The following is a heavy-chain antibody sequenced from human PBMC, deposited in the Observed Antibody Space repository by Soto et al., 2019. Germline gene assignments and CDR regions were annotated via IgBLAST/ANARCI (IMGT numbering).Heavy chain of an antibody. J-gene: IGHJ6*02. D-gene: IGHD3-3*01. CDR1: GVSISSYY. CDR3: ARGERGWRGYYYGMDV. V-gene: IGHV4-59*01. CDR2: IYYSGST. Sequence: PSETLSLTCTVSGVSISSYYWSWIRQPPGKGLEWIGYIYYSGSTNYNPSLKSRVTISVDTSKNQFSLKLSSVTAADTAVYYCARGERGWRGYYYGMDVWGQGTTVTVSS.